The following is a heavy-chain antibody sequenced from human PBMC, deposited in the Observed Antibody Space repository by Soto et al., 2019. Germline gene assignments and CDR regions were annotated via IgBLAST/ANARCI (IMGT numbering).Heavy chain of an antibody. D-gene: IGHD1-26*01. CDR1: GFSFSDYY. Sequence: EVQLVDSGGGLVQPGGSLRLSCAASGFSFSDYYMDWVRQAPGKGLEWVGRSRNKANSYTTEYAASVKGRFTVSRDDSKNSLYLQMNSLKTEDTAVYYCAKDSGTYSFEYWGQGTLVTVSS. V-gene: IGHV3-72*01. CDR3: AKDSGTYSFEY. CDR2: SRNKANSYTT. J-gene: IGHJ4*02.